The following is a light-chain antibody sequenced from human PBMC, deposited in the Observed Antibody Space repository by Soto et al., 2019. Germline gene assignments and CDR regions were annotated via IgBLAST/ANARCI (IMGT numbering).Light chain of an antibody. V-gene: IGKV1-39*01. CDR2: ASS. J-gene: IGKJ4*01. CDR1: QSVSNH. CDR3: QQSHSNIQDLT. Sequence: DIQMTQSPSSLSASVGDRVTITCRASQSVSNHLNWYQQKPGKAPKLLIYASSSLQSGVPSRFSGSGSGTDFTLTISSLQPEDFATYYCQQSHSNIQDLTFGGGTKVEIE.